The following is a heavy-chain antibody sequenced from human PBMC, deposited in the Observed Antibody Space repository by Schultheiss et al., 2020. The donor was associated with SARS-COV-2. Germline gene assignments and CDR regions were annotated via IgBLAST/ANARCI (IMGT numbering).Heavy chain of an antibody. CDR3: ARDLTDGSKDY. V-gene: IGHV4-59*12. CDR1: GGSISSYY. Sequence: SETLSLTCTVSGGSISSYYWSWIRQPPGKGLEWIGYIYYSGSTNYNPSLKSRVTISVDTSKNQFSLKLSSVTAADTAVYYCARDLTDGSKDYWGQGTLVTVSS. CDR2: IYYSGST. D-gene: IGHD5-24*01. J-gene: IGHJ4*02.